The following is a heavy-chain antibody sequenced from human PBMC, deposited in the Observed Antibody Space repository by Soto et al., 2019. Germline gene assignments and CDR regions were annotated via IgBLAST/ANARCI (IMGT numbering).Heavy chain of an antibody. CDR1: GGSFSGYY. Sequence: PSETLSLTCAVYGGSFSGYYWSWIRQPPGKGLEWIGEINHSGSTNYNPSLKSRVTISVDTSKNQFSLKLSSVTAADTAVYYCARGHKCSGGSCLTYCFDHWGQGTLVTVSS. CDR3: ARGHKCSGGSCLTYCFDH. D-gene: IGHD2-15*01. J-gene: IGHJ4*02. CDR2: INHSGST. V-gene: IGHV4-34*01.